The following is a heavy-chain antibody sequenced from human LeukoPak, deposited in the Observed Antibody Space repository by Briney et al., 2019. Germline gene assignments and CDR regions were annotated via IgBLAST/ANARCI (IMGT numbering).Heavy chain of an antibody. J-gene: IGHJ4*02. CDR2: ISGSGGST. CDR1: GFTFSSYA. Sequence: PGGSLRLSCAASGFTFSSYAMSWVRQAPGKGLEWVSAISGSGGSTYYADSVKGRFTISGDNSKNTLYLQMNSLRAEDTAVYYCAKGGRYCSSTSCYVVYWGQGTLVTVSS. D-gene: IGHD2-2*01. V-gene: IGHV3-23*01. CDR3: AKGGRYCSSTSCYVVY.